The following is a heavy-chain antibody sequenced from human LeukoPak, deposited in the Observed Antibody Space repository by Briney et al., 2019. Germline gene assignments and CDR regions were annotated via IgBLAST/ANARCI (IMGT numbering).Heavy chain of an antibody. D-gene: IGHD2-8*01. J-gene: IGHJ4*02. CDR3: ARGTRYCTSGVCLYYFDY. V-gene: IGHV1-8*01. Sequence: ASVKVSCKASGYTFTSYDINWVRQATGQGLEWMGWMNPNSGNTGYAQKFQGRVTMTRNTSISTAYMELSSLRSEDTAVYYCARGTRYCTSGVCLYYFDYWGRGTLVTVSS. CDR1: GYTFTSYD. CDR2: MNPNSGNT.